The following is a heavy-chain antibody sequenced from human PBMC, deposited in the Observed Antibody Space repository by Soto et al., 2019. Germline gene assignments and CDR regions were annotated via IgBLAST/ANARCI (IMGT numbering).Heavy chain of an antibody. CDR3: AREGYCSGGSCNTTGY. Sequence: GVLRLSCAASGFTFSSYWMSWVRQAPGKGLEWVANIKQDGSEKYYVDSVKGRFTISRDNAKNSLYLQMNSLRAEDTAVYYCAREGYCSGGSCNTTGYWGQGTLVTVSS. D-gene: IGHD2-15*01. V-gene: IGHV3-7*01. J-gene: IGHJ4*02. CDR2: IKQDGSEK. CDR1: GFTFSSYW.